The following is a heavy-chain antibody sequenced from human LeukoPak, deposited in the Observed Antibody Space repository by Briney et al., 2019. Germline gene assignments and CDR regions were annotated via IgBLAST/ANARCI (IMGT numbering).Heavy chain of an antibody. Sequence: SETLSLTCTVSGGSISSSSYYWGWIRQPPGKGLEWIGSIYYSGSTYYNPSLKSRVTISVDTSKNQFSLKLSSVTAADTAVYYCARHIGYCSSTSCPYYYCYYMDVWGKGTTVTVSS. V-gene: IGHV4-39*01. CDR1: GGSISSSSYY. J-gene: IGHJ6*03. CDR3: ARHIGYCSSTSCPYYYCYYMDV. CDR2: IYYSGST. D-gene: IGHD2-2*01.